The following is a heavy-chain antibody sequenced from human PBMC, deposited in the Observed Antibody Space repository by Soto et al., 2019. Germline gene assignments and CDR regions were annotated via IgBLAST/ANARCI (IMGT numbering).Heavy chain of an antibody. CDR1: GGTFSSYF. J-gene: IGHJ6*02. V-gene: IGHV1-69*01. CDR3: ARETPSAAAAYYYYGLDV. Sequence: QVQRVQSGAEVKKAGSSVKVSCKVSGGTFSSYFINWVRQAPGQGLEWVGGIIPVFGTGSYAEKFQGRVTITADESTSTAYMELSRLRSDDTAVYYCARETPSAAAAYYYYGLDVWGQGTTVTVPS. CDR2: IIPVFGTG. D-gene: IGHD6-13*01.